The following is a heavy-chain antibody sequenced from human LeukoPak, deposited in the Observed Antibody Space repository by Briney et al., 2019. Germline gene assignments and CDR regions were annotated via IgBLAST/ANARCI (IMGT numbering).Heavy chain of an antibody. V-gene: IGHV3-48*03. CDR1: GFTFSSYE. CDR3: ASPLGVHSDYFDY. J-gene: IGHJ4*02. D-gene: IGHD2-8*01. CDR2: ISSSGSTI. Sequence: PGGSLRLSCAASGFTFSSYEMNWVRYAPGKGLEWVSYISSSGSTIYYADSVKGRFTISRDNAKNSLYLQMNSLRAEDTAVYYCASPLGVHSDYFDYWGQGTLVTVSS.